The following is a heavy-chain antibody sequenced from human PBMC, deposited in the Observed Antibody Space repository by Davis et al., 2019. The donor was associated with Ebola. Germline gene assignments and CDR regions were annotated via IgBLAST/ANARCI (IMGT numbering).Heavy chain of an antibody. CDR3: ARGYRDPMLPFG. CDR1: GGSISSSSYY. CDR2: IYYSGST. V-gene: IGHV4-39*01. Sequence: PSETLSLTCTVSGGSISSSSYYWGWIRQPPGKGLEWIGSIYYSGSTYYNPSLKSRVTISVDTSKNQFSLKLSSVTAADTAVYYCARGYRDPMLPFGRGQGTLVTVSS. J-gene: IGHJ4*02. D-gene: IGHD2-8*01.